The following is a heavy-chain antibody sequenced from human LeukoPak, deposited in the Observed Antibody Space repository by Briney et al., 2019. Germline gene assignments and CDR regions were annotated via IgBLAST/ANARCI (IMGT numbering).Heavy chain of an antibody. CDR3: ARNNGMDV. Sequence: GGSLRLSCAASGFALSSHWMTWVRQVPGRGPEWVANVNRDGSETYYLDSVKGRFTISKDSAKNSLYLQMNSLRAEDTALYHCARNNGMDVWGKGTTVSVSS. V-gene: IGHV3-7*03. J-gene: IGHJ6*04. CDR1: GFALSSHW. CDR2: VNRDGSET.